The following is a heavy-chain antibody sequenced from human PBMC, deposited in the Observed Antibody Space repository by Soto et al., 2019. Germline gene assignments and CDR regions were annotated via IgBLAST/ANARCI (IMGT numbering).Heavy chain of an antibody. Sequence: EVPLVESGGGLVQPGRSLRLSCAASGFTIDDYAMHWVRQVPGKGLEWVSGISSNSDTIDYADSVKGRFTISRDNAXNXXFLQMNTLRPEDTALYYCVKDMKWGGMTTIHYFDSWGQGTLVTVSS. CDR1: GFTIDDYA. CDR3: VKDMKWGGMTTIHYFDS. CDR2: ISSNSDTI. D-gene: IGHD1-26*01. J-gene: IGHJ4*02. V-gene: IGHV3-9*01.